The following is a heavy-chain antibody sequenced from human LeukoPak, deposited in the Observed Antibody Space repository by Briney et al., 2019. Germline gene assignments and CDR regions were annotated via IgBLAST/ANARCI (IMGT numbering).Heavy chain of an antibody. Sequence: SVTVSCKASGGTFSSYAISWVPQAPGQGLEWMAGIIPIFGTANYAQTFQGRVTITTDASTSTAYMELSSLRSEDTAVYYCASLPYIVVVPAARLPSDAFDIWGQGTMVTVSS. V-gene: IGHV1-69*05. D-gene: IGHD2-2*01. CDR3: ASLPYIVVVPAARLPSDAFDI. CDR1: GGTFSSYA. J-gene: IGHJ3*02. CDR2: IIPIFGTA.